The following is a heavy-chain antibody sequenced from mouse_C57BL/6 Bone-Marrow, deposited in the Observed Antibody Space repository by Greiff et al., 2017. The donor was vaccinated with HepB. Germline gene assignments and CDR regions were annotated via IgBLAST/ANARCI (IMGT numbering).Heavy chain of an antibody. D-gene: IGHD2-1*01. CDR2: IYPRSGNT. CDR1: GYTFTSYG. CDR3: ARRGLLRYAMDY. J-gene: IGHJ4*01. V-gene: IGHV1-81*01. Sequence: QVQLQQSGAELARPGASVKLSCKASGYTFTSYGISWVKQRTGQGLEWIGEIYPRSGNTYYNEKFKGKATLTADKSSSTAYMELRSLTSEDSAVYFCARRGLLRYAMDYWGQGTSVTSPQ.